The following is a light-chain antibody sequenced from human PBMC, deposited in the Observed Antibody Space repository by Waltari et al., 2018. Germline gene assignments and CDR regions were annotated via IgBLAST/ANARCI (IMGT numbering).Light chain of an antibody. V-gene: IGKV3-20*01. J-gene: IGKJ1*01. Sequence: EVVLTQSPATLSLSPGERVTRSCRARQSVSRTLAWYQQKPGQAPRLLIYDASSRATGIPDRFSGSGSGTDFSLTISRLEPEDFAVYYCQKYGTLPATFGQGTKVEIK. CDR1: QSVSRT. CDR2: DAS. CDR3: QKYGTLPAT.